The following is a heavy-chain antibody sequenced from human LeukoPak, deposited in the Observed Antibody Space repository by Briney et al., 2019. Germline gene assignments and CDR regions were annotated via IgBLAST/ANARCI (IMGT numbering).Heavy chain of an antibody. CDR2: IYYSGST. CDR1: GSFISSGYY. CDR3: ARTTEGYCSSASCFGFSYSYYMDV. V-gene: IGHV4-61*01. Sequence: SETLSLTCTVSGSFISSGYYWSWIRQPPGKGLEWIGYIYYSGSTNYNPSLKSRVTISVDTSKNQFSLKLSSVIAADTAVYYCARTTEGYCSSASCFGFSYSYYMDVWGKGTTVTISS. J-gene: IGHJ6*03. D-gene: IGHD2-2*01.